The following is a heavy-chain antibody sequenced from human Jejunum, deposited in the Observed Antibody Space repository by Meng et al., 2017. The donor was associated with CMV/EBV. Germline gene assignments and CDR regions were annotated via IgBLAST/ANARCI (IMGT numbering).Heavy chain of an antibody. J-gene: IGHJ4*02. V-gene: IGHV4-30-4*08. CDR2: IYYSGST. CDR3: AGRPYCTSTSCHKDFDY. D-gene: IGHD2-2*02. CDR1: SGDYY. Sequence: SGDYYWSWIRQPQGQGLEWIGYIYYSGSTYYNPSLESRVTISVDTSKNQFSLKLSSVTAADTAVYYCAGRPYCTSTSCHKDFDYWGLGTLVTVSS.